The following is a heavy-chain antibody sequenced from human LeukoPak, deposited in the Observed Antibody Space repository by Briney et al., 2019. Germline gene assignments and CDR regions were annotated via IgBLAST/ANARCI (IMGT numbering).Heavy chain of an antibody. CDR1: GYTFTSYG. V-gene: IGHV1-18*01. CDR3: AREGDGDYEDYFDY. CDR2: ISAYNGNT. Sequence: GASVKVSCTASGYTFTSYGISWVRQAPGQGLEWMGWISAYNGNTNYAQKLQGRVTMTTDTSTSTAYMELRSLRSDDTAVYYCAREGDGDYEDYFDYWGQGTLVTVSS. J-gene: IGHJ4*02. D-gene: IGHD4-17*01.